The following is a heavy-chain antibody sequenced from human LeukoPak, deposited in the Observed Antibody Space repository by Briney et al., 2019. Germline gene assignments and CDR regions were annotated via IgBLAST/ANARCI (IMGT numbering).Heavy chain of an antibody. D-gene: IGHD6-25*01. CDR3: AKNSGYSWQYFFDY. CDR1: GLTFSTSP. J-gene: IGHJ4*02. Sequence: GGSLRLSCAASGLTFSTSPMNWVRLAPGNRLEWVSTSGTSGDTYYADSVKGRFTIYRDNSKSTLSLQMANLRVEDTAEYFCAKNSGYSWQYFFDYWGQGTLVTVSS. V-gene: IGHV3-23*01. CDR2: SGTSGDT.